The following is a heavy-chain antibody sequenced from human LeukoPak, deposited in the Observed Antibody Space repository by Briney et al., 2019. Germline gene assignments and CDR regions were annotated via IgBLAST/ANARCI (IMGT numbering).Heavy chain of an antibody. J-gene: IGHJ4*02. CDR2: ISGSGGST. D-gene: IGHD1-26*01. V-gene: IGHV3-23*01. CDR1: GFTFSSYA. Sequence: GGSLRLSCAASGFTFSSYAMSWVRQAPGKGLEWVSAISGSGGSTYYADSVKGRFTIFRDNSKNTLYLQMNSLRAEDTAVYYCAKDLEVGRWELIIDYWGQGTLVTVSS. CDR3: AKDLEVGRWELIIDY.